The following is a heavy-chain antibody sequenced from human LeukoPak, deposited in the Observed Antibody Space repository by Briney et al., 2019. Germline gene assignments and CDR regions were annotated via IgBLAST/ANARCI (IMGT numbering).Heavy chain of an antibody. CDR1: GGSISSGSYY. D-gene: IGHD3-10*01. V-gene: IGHV4-61*02. J-gene: IGHJ6*03. Sequence: SQTLSLTCTVSGGSISSGSYYWSWIRQPAGKGLEWIGRIYTSGSTNYNPSLKSRVTISVDTSKNQFSLKLSSVTAADTAVYYCARDALWITMVRGKGYMDVWGKGTTVTVSS. CDR3: ARDALWITMVRGKGYMDV. CDR2: IYTSGST.